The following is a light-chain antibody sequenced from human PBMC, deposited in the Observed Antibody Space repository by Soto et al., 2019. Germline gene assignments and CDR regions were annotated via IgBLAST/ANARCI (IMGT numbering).Light chain of an antibody. Sequence: EILMTQSPSTLSLSPGERATLSCRASESVSSKLVWYQKKPGQAPRLLIHDASTRATGIPARFSGSGSGTEFTLTISDVKPEDFETYYCQQSYSTPITFGQGTRLEIK. CDR1: ESVSSK. J-gene: IGKJ5*01. CDR2: DAS. CDR3: QQSYSTPIT. V-gene: IGKV3-15*01.